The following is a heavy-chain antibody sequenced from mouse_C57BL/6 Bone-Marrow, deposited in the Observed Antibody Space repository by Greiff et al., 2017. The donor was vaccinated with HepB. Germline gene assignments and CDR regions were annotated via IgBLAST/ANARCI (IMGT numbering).Heavy chain of an antibody. V-gene: IGHV1-82*01. CDR1: GYAFSSSW. J-gene: IGHJ1*03. CDR2: IYPGDGDT. Sequence: VQLQQSGPELVKPGASVKISCKASGYAFSSSWMNWVKQRPGKGLEWIGRIYPGDGDTNYNGKSKGKATLTADKSSSTAYMQLSSLTSEDSAVYFCAWESSDVWGTGTTVTVSS. CDR3: AWESSDV. D-gene: IGHD4-1*01.